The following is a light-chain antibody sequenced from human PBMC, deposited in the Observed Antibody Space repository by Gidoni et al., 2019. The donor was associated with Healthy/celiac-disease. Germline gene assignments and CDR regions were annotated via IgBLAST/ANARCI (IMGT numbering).Light chain of an antibody. CDR1: QSISSY. CDR2: AAS. V-gene: IGKV1-39*01. Sequence: DIQMTQSPSSLSASVGDRVTITCRASQSISSYLNWYQQKPGKAPKLLSYAASSLQSGVPSRFSGSGSGTDFTITISSLQPEDFATYYCQQSYSNLLTFGGGTKVEIK. J-gene: IGKJ4*01. CDR3: QQSYSNLLT.